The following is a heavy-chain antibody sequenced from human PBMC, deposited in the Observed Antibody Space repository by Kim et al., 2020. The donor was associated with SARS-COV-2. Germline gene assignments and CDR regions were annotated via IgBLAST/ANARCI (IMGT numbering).Heavy chain of an antibody. J-gene: IGHJ2*01. V-gene: IGHV4-59*01. CDR3: ARDPRRWLQWTNYWYFNL. CDR1: GGSISSYY. Sequence: SETLSLTCTVSGGSISSYYWSWIRQPPGKGLEWIGYIYYSGSTNYNPSLKSRVTISVDTSKNQFSLKLSSVTAADTAVYYCARDPRRWLQWTNYWYFNLWGRGTLVTVSS. CDR2: IYYSGST. D-gene: IGHD5-12*01.